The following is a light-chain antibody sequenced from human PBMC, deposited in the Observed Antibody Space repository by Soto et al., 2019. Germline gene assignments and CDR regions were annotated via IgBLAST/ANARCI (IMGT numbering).Light chain of an antibody. CDR2: DVS. CDR1: SSDIGGYNY. V-gene: IGLV2-14*03. J-gene: IGLJ3*02. CDR3: SSYAGSSTLV. Sequence: QSVLTQPASVSGSPEQSITISCTGTSSDIGGYNYVSWYQQYPGKAPKLMIYDVSNRPSGVANRFSGSKSGNTASLTISGLQAEDEADYYCSSYAGSSTLVFGGGTKLTVL.